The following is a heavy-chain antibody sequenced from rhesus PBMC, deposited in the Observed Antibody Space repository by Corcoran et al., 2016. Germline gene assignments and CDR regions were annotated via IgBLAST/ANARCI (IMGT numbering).Heavy chain of an antibody. CDR1: GGSISGYY. V-gene: IGHV4-165*02. J-gene: IGHJ4*01. CDR2: IGGRWGGP. D-gene: IGHD6-31*01. Sequence: QVQLQESGPGLVKPSETLSLTCAVSGGSISGYYWNWIRQPPGKGLEWFGYIGGRWGGPSYNTSLRSRVTISRDTSKNRFSLELSSVTAADTAVYFCARVLSWDSSGWVIDYWGQGVLVTVPS. CDR3: ARVLSWDSSGWVIDY.